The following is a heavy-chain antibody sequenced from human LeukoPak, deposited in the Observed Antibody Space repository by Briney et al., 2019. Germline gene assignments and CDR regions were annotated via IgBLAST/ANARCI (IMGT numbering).Heavy chain of an antibody. Sequence: GGSLRLSCAASEFTFNSYAMNWVRQAPGKGLEWVSGISGGGDRTYYADSVKGRFTISRDNSKSTLYLQMNSLRVEDTALYYCAKGDGINHYHWFDPWGQGTQVTVSS. CDR1: EFTFNSYA. V-gene: IGHV3-23*01. CDR3: AKGDGINHYHWFDP. D-gene: IGHD2-21*02. CDR2: ISGGGDRT. J-gene: IGHJ5*02.